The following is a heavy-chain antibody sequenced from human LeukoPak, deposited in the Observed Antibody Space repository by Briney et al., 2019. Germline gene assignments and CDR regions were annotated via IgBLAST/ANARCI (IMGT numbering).Heavy chain of an antibody. D-gene: IGHD6-13*01. CDR1: GYTFTSYY. CDR2: INPSGGST. J-gene: IGHJ4*02. V-gene: IGHV1-46*01. CDR3: ARAAWGIAAAVREFDY. Sequence: ASVKVSCKASGYTFTSYYMHWVRQAPGQGLEWMGIINPSGGSTSYAQKFQGRVTITADKSTSTAYMELSSLRSEDTAVYYCARAAWGIAAAVREFDYWGQGTLVTVSS.